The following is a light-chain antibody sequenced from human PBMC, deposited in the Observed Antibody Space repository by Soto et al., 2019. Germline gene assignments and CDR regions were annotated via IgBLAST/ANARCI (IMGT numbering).Light chain of an antibody. J-gene: IGLJ1*01. V-gene: IGLV2-14*01. CDR1: SSDVGGYNY. CDR3: SSYTSSSTL. Sequence: QSLLTQPASGSGSPGQSITISCTGTSSDVGGYNYVSWYQQHPGKAPKLMIYDVSNRPSGVSNRFSGSKSGNTASLTISGLQAEDEADYYCSSYTSSSTLFGTGTKVTVL. CDR2: DVS.